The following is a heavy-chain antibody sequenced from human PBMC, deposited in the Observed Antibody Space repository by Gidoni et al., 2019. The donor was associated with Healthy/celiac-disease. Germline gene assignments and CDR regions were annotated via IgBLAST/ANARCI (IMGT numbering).Heavy chain of an antibody. V-gene: IGHV3-30-3*01. D-gene: IGHD6-6*01. J-gene: IGHJ6*02. CDR2: ISYDGSNK. CDR3: ARDYSSSSPYYYYYGMDV. CDR1: GFTFSSYA. Sequence: QVQLVESGGGVVQPGRSLRLSCAASGFTFSSYAMHWVRQAPGKGLELVAVISYDGSNKYYADSVKGRFTISRDNSKNTLYLQMNSLRAEDTAVYYCARDYSSSSPYYYYYGMDVWGQGTTVTVSS.